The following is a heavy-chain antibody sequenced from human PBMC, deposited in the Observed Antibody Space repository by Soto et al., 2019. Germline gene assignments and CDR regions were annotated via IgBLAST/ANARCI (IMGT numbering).Heavy chain of an antibody. CDR2: IYYSGST. CDR1: GGSISSGDYY. D-gene: IGHD1-26*01. Sequence: PSETLSLTCTVSGGSISSGDYYWSWIRQPPGKGLEWIGYIYYSGSTYYNPSLKSRVTISVDTSKNQFSLKLSSVTAADTAVYYCASTGIVGATAADSWGQGTLVTVSS. V-gene: IGHV4-30-4*01. CDR3: ASTGIVGATAADS. J-gene: IGHJ4*02.